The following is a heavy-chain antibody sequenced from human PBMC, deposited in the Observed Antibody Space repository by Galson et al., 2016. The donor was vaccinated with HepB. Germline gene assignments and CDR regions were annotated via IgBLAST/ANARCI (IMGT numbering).Heavy chain of an antibody. J-gene: IGHJ4*02. CDR1: GGSITNYY. CDR3: ARASWGGSFHFDY. CDR2: IYSSGST. Sequence: SETLSLTCTVSGGSITNYYWSWIRQSPGKGLEWIGYIYSSGSTKYNPSLKNRVTISVDTSKKQFSLKLSSVTAADTGVYYCARASWGGSFHFDYWGQGTLATVSS. V-gene: IGHV4-59*01. D-gene: IGHD1-26*01.